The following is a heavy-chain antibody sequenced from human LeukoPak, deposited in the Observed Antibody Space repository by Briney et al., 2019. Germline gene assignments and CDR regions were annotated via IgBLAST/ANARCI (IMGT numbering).Heavy chain of an antibody. D-gene: IGHD3-10*01. CDR1: GGSISSYY. CDR3: ARVVRGVIIYLDY. Sequence: SETLSLTCTVSGGSISSYYWSWIRKPAGKGLEWIGSIYYSGSTYYNPSLKSRVTISVDTSKNQFSLKLSSVTAADTAVYYCARVVRGVIIYLDYWGREPWSPSPQ. CDR2: IYYSGST. V-gene: IGHV4-4*07. J-gene: IGHJ4*02.